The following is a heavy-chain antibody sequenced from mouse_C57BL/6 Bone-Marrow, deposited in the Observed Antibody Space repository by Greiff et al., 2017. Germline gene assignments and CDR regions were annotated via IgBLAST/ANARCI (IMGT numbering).Heavy chain of an antibody. CDR1: GYTFTSYG. CDR2: IYPRSGNT. Sequence: VKLMESGAELARPGASVKLSCTASGYTFTSYGISWVKQRTGQGLEWIGEIYPRSGNTYYNEKFKGKATLTADKSSSTAYMELRSLTSEDSAVYFCARRQLKPWFAYWGQGTLVTVSA. V-gene: IGHV1-81*01. D-gene: IGHD3-2*02. CDR3: ARRQLKPWFAY. J-gene: IGHJ3*01.